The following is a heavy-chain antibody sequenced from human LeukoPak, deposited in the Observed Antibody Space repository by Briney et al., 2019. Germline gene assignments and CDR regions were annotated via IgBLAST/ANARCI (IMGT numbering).Heavy chain of an antibody. CDR3: ARAQYSSSWYRASHSLTALDY. CDR1: GYTFTSYA. J-gene: IGHJ4*02. Sequence: ASVKVSCKASGYTFTSYAMNWVRQAPGQGLEWMGWINTNTGNPTYAQGFTGRFVFSLDTSVSTAYLQISSLKAEDTAVYYCARAQYSSSWYRASHSLTALDYWGQGTLVTVSS. V-gene: IGHV7-4-1*02. CDR2: INTNTGNP. D-gene: IGHD6-13*01.